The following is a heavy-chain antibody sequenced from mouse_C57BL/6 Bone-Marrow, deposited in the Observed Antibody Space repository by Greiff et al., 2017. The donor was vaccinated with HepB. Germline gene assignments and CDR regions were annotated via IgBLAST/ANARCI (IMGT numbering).Heavy chain of an antibody. V-gene: IGHV1-26*01. CDR2: INPNNGGT. Sequence: VQLQQSGPELVKPGASVKISCKASGYTFTDYYMNWVKQSHGKSLEWIGDINPNNGGTSYNQKFKGKATLTVDKSSSTAYMELRSLTSEDSAVYYCARSAWDHWGQGTTLTVSS. J-gene: IGHJ2*01. CDR1: GYTFTDYY. CDR3: ARSAWDH. D-gene: IGHD6-1*01.